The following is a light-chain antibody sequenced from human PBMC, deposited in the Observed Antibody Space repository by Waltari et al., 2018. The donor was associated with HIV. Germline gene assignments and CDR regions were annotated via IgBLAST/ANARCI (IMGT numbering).Light chain of an antibody. CDR1: SSNKGGNY. Sequence: QSVLTQPPSASGTPRQRVTISCSASSSNKGGNYVYWYEPHPGTAPKLLIYRNNQRPSGGPDRFSGSKAGTSASLAISGLRSEDEADYYCAAWDDSLSGPHYVFGTGTKVTVL. CDR2: RNN. J-gene: IGLJ1*01. CDR3: AAWDDSLSGPHYV. V-gene: IGLV1-47*01.